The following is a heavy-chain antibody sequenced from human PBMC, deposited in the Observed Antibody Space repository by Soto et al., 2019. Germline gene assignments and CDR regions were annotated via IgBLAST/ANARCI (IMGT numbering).Heavy chain of an antibody. J-gene: IGHJ2*01. CDR1: GFTFINYA. V-gene: IGHV3-23*01. CDR3: ARKVVGSTSRPDYWYFDL. CDR2: ISGGGDAT. Sequence: EVQLLESGGDSVQPGGSVRLSCAGSGFTFINYAMNWVRQAPGKGLEWVSTISGGGDATFFADSVRGRFTFSRDNSKNTVTLHMNSLGFDDTAVYYGARKVVGSTSRPDYWYFDLWGRGTLVTVSS. D-gene: IGHD2-21*01.